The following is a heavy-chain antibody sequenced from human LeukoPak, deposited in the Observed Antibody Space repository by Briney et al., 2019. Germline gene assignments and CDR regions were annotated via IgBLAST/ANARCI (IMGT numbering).Heavy chain of an antibody. D-gene: IGHD6-19*01. CDR1: GFTFSIAW. CDR3: TTAAYSSGPEQYYYYGMDV. Sequence: PGGSLRLSCAASGFTFSIAWMSWVRQAPGKGLEWVGRIKSKTDGGTTDYAAPVKGRFTISRDDSKNTLYLQMNSLKTEDTAVYYCTTAAYSSGPEQYYYYGMDVWGQGTTVTVSS. J-gene: IGHJ6*02. V-gene: IGHV3-15*01. CDR2: IKSKTDGGTT.